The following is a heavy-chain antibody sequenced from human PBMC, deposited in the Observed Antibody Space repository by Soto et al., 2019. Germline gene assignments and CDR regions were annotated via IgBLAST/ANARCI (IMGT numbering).Heavy chain of an antibody. CDR2: ISGSGGST. V-gene: IGHV3-23*01. J-gene: IGHJ4*02. Sequence: EVQLLESGGGLVQPGGSLRLSCAASGFTFNSYAMSWVRQAPGKGLEWVSAISGSGGSTYYADSVKGRFTISRDNSKNTLYLQMNSLRAEDTAVYYCDYDFWSGPDHFDYWGQGTLVTVSS. CDR3: DYDFWSGPDHFDY. D-gene: IGHD3-3*01. CDR1: GFTFNSYA.